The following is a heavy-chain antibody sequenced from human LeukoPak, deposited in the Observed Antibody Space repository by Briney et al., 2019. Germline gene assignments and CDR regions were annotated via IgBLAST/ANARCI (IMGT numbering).Heavy chain of an antibody. CDR1: GFTFSSYA. CDR3: ARKIAVAGSDAFDI. J-gene: IGHJ3*02. Sequence: GGSLRLSCAASGFTFSSYAMHWVRRAPGKGLEWVAVISYDGSNKYYADSVKGRFTISRDNSKNTLYLQMNSLRAEDTAVYYCARKIAVAGSDAFDIWGQGTMVTVSS. V-gene: IGHV3-30-3*01. CDR2: ISYDGSNK. D-gene: IGHD6-19*01.